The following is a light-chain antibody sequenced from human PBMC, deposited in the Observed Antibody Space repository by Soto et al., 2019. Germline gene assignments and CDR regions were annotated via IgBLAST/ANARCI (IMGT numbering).Light chain of an antibody. V-gene: IGLV2-14*02. Sequence: QSALTQPASVSGSPGQSITISCTGTSSDVGSYNLVSWYRQHPGKAPKLMIYEVSKRPSGVSNRFSGSKSGNTASLTISGLQAEVEAEYYCSSYTSSTTFVFGTGTKVTVL. CDR3: SSYTSSTTFV. CDR2: EVS. J-gene: IGLJ1*01. CDR1: SSDVGSYNL.